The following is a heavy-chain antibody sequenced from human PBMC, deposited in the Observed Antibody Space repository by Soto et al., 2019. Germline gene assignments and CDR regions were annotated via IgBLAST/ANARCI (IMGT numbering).Heavy chain of an antibody. CDR1: GFAFSDYP. V-gene: IGHV3-23*01. Sequence: EVHLLESGGGVVQPGKSLKISCATSGFAFSDYPMTWVRQPPGQGLEWVSGISASGEKTYYADSVKGRFTISRDNSKNTWSLQMKSLRVEYTGIYYCAKLEWVEFGGDYWGQGTLVTVSS. CDR2: ISASGEKT. J-gene: IGHJ4*02. D-gene: IGHD3-3*01. CDR3: AKLEWVEFGGDY.